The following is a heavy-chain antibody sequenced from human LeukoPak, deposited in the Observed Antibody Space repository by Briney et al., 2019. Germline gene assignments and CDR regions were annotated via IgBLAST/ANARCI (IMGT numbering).Heavy chain of an antibody. D-gene: IGHD3-22*01. V-gene: IGHV1-46*01. J-gene: IGHJ4*02. CDR1: GYTFTSYY. CDR3: ARDSYYDSSGYYQLISYYFDY. Sequence: ASVKVSCKASGYTFTSYYMHWVRQAPGQGLEWMRIINPSGGSTSYAQKFQGRVTMTRDTSTSTVYMELSSLRSEDTAVYYCARDSYYDSSGYYQLISYYFDYWGQGTLVTVSS. CDR2: INPSGGST.